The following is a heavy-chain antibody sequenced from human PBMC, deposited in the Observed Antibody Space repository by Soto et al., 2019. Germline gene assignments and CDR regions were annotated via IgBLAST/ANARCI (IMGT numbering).Heavy chain of an antibody. CDR1: GYTFTSYY. D-gene: IGHD3-22*01. J-gene: IGHJ4*02. CDR2: INPSGGST. CDR3: ASSTYYYDSSGYYPS. V-gene: IGHV1-46*01. Sequence: GASVKVSCKASGYTFTSYYMHWVRQAPGQGLEWMGIINPSGGSTSYAQKFQGRVTMTRDTSTSTVYMELSSLRSEDTAVYYCASSTYYYDSSGYYPSWGQGTLVTVSS.